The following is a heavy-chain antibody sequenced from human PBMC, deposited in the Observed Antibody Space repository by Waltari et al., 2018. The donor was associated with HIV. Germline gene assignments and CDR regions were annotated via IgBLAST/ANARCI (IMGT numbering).Heavy chain of an antibody. Sequence: QVELQQGGAGLLKPSETLSLSCAVSGGWFSPYSWSWIRQPPGKGLEWMGEINNSGSINFKPSLKSRLNISLDASKKQSSLHLTSVTAADTALYYCATRGDYGDLPKYFDLWGRGTLVTVSS. J-gene: IGHJ2*01. CDR1: GGWFSPYS. CDR3: ATRGDYGDLPKYFDL. D-gene: IGHD4-17*01. V-gene: IGHV4-34*02. CDR2: INNSGSI.